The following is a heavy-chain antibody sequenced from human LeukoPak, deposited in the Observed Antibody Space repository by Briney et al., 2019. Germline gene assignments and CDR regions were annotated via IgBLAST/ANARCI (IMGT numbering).Heavy chain of an antibody. V-gene: IGHV3-30*03. CDR2: ISYDGSNK. CDR1: GFTFSSYG. J-gene: IGHJ3*02. D-gene: IGHD2-15*01. Sequence: GGSLRLSCAASGFTFSSYGMHWVRQAPGKGLEWVAVISYDGSNKYYADSVKGRFTISRDNSKNTLYLQMNSLRAEDTAVYYCARDTPYPDAFDIWGQGTMVTVSS. CDR3: ARDTPYPDAFDI.